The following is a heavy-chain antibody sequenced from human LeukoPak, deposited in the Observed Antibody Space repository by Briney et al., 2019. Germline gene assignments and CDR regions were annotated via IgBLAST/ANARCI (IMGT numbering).Heavy chain of an antibody. CDR2: INPNSGGT. CDR1: GYTFTGYY. D-gene: IGHD2-8*01. V-gene: IGHV1-2*02. J-gene: IGHJ3*02. Sequence: ASVKVSCKASGYTFTGYYMHWVRQAPGQELEWMGWINPNSGGTNYAQKFQGRVTMTRDTSISTAYMELSRLRSDDTAVYYCAREGVSGDAFDIWGQGTMVTVSS. CDR3: AREGVSGDAFDI.